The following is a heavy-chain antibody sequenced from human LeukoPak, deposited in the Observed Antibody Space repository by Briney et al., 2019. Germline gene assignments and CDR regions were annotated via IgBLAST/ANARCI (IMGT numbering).Heavy chain of an antibody. CDR2: IYYTGDT. J-gene: IGHJ5*02. Sequence: PSETLSLTCTVSGGSISSYYWSWVRQPPGKGLEWIGYIYYTGDTNYNPSLGSRVTISVGTSKNQFSLKLRSVTAADTAVYYCATYTNYKNWIDPWGQGTLVTVSS. CDR1: GGSISSYY. CDR3: ATYTNYKNWIDP. V-gene: IGHV4-59*12. D-gene: IGHD2-8*01.